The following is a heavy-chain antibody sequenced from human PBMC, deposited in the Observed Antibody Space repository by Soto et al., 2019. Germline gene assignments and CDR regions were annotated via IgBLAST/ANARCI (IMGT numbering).Heavy chain of an antibody. CDR1: GYSFTGHG. Sequence: QVQLVQSGAEVKEPGASVKVSCEATGYSFTGHGIHWVRQAPGQGLEWMGWINPNNGGTSYAQEFQDRVTLTRDTSINTAFMELSRLRSDDTAVYYCARDVTGDTNYWGQGTLVTVSS. D-gene: IGHD7-27*01. J-gene: IGHJ4*02. CDR3: ARDVTGDTNY. V-gene: IGHV1-2*02. CDR2: INPNNGGT.